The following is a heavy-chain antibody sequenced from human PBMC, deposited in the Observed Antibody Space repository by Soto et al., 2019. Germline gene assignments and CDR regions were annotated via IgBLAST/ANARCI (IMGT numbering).Heavy chain of an antibody. CDR1: GDTFNDRT. CDR2: GIPLLDAS. J-gene: IGHJ6*03. CDR3: ASGKTQVTQDRMGFYYYMVV. V-gene: IGHV1-69*08. D-gene: IGHD2-21*02. Sequence: QVQLVQSGAEVKKPGSSVKISCTASGDTFNDRTFTWGRRAPGQGLEWMGRGIPLLDASNYAEKFQDRATSTADPSANKAYMELSRLKSEDSAIYYCASGKTQVTQDRMGFYYYMVVWRKGTTVTVSS.